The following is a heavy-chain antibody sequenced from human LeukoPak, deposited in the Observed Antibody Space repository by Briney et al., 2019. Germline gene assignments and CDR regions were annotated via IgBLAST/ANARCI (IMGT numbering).Heavy chain of an antibody. CDR3: ARAYAESGYDSGNYYYGMDV. Sequence: SETLSLTCTVSGGSISSSSDFWGWIRQPPGKGLEGIGSIYYSGINYDNQSLKSRVTISVDTSKNQFSLKLSSVSAADTAVYYCARAYAESGYDSGNYYYGMDVWGQGTTVTVSS. CDR1: GGSISSSSDF. V-gene: IGHV4-39*01. D-gene: IGHD5-12*01. CDR2: IYYSGIN. J-gene: IGHJ6*02.